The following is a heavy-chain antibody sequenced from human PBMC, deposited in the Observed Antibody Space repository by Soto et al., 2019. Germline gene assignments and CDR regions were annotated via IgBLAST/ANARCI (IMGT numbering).Heavy chain of an antibody. CDR3: ARGRKGSITIFGVEYDMDV. J-gene: IGHJ6*03. Sequence: GGSLRLSCAASGFTFSSYGMHWVRQAPGKGLEWVAVIFYDGGNKYYADSVKGRFTISRDNSKNTLYLQMNSLRAEDTAVYYCARGRKGSITIFGVEYDMDVWGKGTTVTVSS. V-gene: IGHV3-33*01. CDR2: IFYDGGNK. D-gene: IGHD3-3*01. CDR1: GFTFSSYG.